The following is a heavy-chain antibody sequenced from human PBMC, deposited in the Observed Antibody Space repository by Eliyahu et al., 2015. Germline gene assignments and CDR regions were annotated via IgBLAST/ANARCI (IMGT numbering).Heavy chain of an antibody. CDR1: GXTFSSYS. CDR3: ARDQIQLEPKNDAFDI. CDR2: ISSSSSYI. D-gene: IGHD1-1*01. J-gene: IGHJ3*02. V-gene: IGHV3-21*01. Sequence: EVQLVESGGGLVKPGGSLRLSCAASGXTFSSYSMNWVRQAPGKGLXWVSSISSSSSYIYYADSVKGRFTISRDNAKNSLYLQMNSLRAEDTAVYYCARDQIQLEPKNDAFDIWGQGTMVTVSS.